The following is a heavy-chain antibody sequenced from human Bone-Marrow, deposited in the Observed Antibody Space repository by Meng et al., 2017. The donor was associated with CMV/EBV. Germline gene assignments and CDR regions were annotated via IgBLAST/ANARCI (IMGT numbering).Heavy chain of an antibody. Sequence: SVKVSCKASGGTFSSYAISWVRQAPRQGLEWMGGFIPMFATTNYAQKFQGRVTITTDESTRSVYMELGSLRSEDTAVYYCARGDIAARRTIYYYMTDIWGQGTTVTVSS. CDR1: GGTFSSYA. CDR3: ARGDIAARRTIYYYMTDI. D-gene: IGHD6-6*01. CDR2: FIPMFATT. V-gene: IGHV1-69*05. J-gene: IGHJ6*02.